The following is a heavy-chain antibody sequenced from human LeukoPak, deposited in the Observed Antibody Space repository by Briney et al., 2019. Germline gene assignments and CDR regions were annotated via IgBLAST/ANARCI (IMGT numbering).Heavy chain of an antibody. D-gene: IGHD3-22*01. CDR2: ISYDGSNK. V-gene: IGHV3-30*01. J-gene: IGHJ4*02. CDR1: GFTFSSYA. CDR3: ARGAPYDSSGYQTPVDY. Sequence: GGSLRLSCAASGFTFSSYAMHWVRQAPGKGLEWVAVISYDGSNKYYADSVKGRFTISRDNSKNTLYLQMNSLRAEDTAVYHCARGAPYDSSGYQTPVDYWGQGTLVTVSS.